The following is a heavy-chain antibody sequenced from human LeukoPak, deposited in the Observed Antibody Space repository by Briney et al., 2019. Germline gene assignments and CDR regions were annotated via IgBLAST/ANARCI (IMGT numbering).Heavy chain of an antibody. J-gene: IGHJ3*02. CDR2: ISTSGNSI. CDR3: AREMIGGGGDALEI. CDR1: GFTLSSYE. V-gene: IGHV3-48*03. D-gene: IGHD3-22*01. Sequence: GGSLRLSRVASGFTLSSYEVNWVRQAPGKGLEWVSYISTSGNSIYYAGSVKGRFTISRDNAKNSVHLQMNSLRAEDTAVYHCAREMIGGGGDALEIWGQGTMVTVSS.